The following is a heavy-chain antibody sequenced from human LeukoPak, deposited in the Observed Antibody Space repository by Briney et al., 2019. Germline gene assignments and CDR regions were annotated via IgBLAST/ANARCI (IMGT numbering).Heavy chain of an antibody. CDR1: GFSLSTSAVG. V-gene: IGHV2-5*02. CDR3: AHRRGDRSSSWLVDP. J-gene: IGHJ5*02. D-gene: IGHD6-13*01. Sequence: SGPTLVNPTQTLTLTCTFSGFSLSTSAVGVGWIRQPPGKALECLALIFWDDDKRYSPSLKSRLTITKDTSKNQVVLTMTNMDPVDTATYYCAHRRGDRSSSWLVDPWGQGTLVTVSS. CDR2: IFWDDDK.